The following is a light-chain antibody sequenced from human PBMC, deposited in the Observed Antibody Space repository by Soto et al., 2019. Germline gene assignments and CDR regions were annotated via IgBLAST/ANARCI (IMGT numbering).Light chain of an antibody. V-gene: IGKV3-20*01. J-gene: IGKJ4*01. CDR1: QTVRNNY. CDR3: QQFSSYPLT. Sequence: EFVLTQSPGTLSLSPGERATLSCRASQTVRNNYLAWYQQKPGQVPRLLIYDASSRATGIPDRFSGGGSGTDFTLTISRLDPEDFAVYYCQQFSSYPLTFGGGTKVDI. CDR2: DAS.